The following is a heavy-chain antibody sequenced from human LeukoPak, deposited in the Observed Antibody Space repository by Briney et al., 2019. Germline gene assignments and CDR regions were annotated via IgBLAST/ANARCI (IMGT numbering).Heavy chain of an antibody. D-gene: IGHD6-19*01. CDR2: IYYSGST. CDR3: ARWDKLQWLVLGIDY. V-gene: IGHV4-61*01. J-gene: IGHJ4*02. Sequence: PSETLSLTCTVPGDSVSSGSYYWSWIRQPPGKGLEWIGFIYYSGSTNYNPSLKSRVTISVDTSKNQFSLMLSSVTAADTAVYYCARWDKLQWLVLGIDYWGQGTLVTVSS. CDR1: GDSVSSGSYY.